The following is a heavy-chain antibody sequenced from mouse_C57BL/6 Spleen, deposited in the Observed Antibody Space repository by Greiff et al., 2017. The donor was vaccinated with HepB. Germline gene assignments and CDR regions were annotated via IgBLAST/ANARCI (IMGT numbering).Heavy chain of an antibody. J-gene: IGHJ4*01. Sequence: EVQRVESGPGLVKPSQSLSLTCSVTGYSITSGYYWNWIRQFPGNKLEWMGYISYDGSNNYNPSLKNRISITRDTSKNQFFLKLNSVTTEDTATYYCARGYDYDVRAMDYWGQGTSVTVSS. CDR3: ARGYDYDVRAMDY. D-gene: IGHD2-4*01. CDR1: GYSITSGYY. V-gene: IGHV3-6*01. CDR2: ISYDGSN.